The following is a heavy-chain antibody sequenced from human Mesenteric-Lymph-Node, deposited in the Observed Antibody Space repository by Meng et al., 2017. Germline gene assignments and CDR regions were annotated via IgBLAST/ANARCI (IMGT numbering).Heavy chain of an antibody. V-gene: IGHV3-20*04. CDR2: INWNGGST. J-gene: IGHJ4*02. CDR1: GYSISSGYY. CDR3: ARARGHCGGGCSLYYFDY. Sequence: GGSLRLSCTVSGYSISSGYYWGWIRQPPGKGLEWVSGINWNGGSTGYADSVKGRFTISRDNAKNSLYLQMNSLRAEDTALYYCARARGHCGGGCSLYYFDYWGLGTLVTVSS. D-gene: IGHD2-21*02.